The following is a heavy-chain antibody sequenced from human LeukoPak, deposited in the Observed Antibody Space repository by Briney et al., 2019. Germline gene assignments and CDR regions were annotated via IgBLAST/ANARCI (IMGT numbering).Heavy chain of an antibody. J-gene: IGHJ4*02. D-gene: IGHD3-16*02. V-gene: IGHV4-34*01. CDR1: GGSFSGYY. CDR2: INHSGST. CDR3: ARGRGRDVWGSYRYTGAFDY. Sequence: PSEILSLTCAVYGGSFSGYYWSWIRQPPGKGLEWIGEINHSGSTNYNPSLKSRVTISVDTSKNQFSLKLSFVTAADTAVYYCARGRGRDVWGSYRYTGAFDYWGQGTLVTVSS.